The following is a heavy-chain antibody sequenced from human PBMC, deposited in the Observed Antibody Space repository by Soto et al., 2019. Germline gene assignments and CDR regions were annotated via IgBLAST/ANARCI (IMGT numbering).Heavy chain of an antibody. CDR3: AKPAEGDYLDIDFDY. CDR1: GFTFSSYG. Sequence: GGSLRLSCAASGFTFSSYGMHWVRQAPGKGLEWVAVISYDGSNKYYADSVKGRFTISRDNSKNTLYLQMNSLRAEDTAVYYCAKPAEGDYLDIDFDYWGQGTLVTVSS. V-gene: IGHV3-30*18. J-gene: IGHJ4*02. CDR2: ISYDGSNK. D-gene: IGHD4-17*01.